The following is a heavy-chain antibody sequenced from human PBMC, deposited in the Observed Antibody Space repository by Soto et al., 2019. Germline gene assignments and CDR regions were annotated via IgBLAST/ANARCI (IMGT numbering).Heavy chain of an antibody. Sequence: QVQLVQSGAEVKKPGSSVKVSCKASGGTFSSYTISWVRQAPGQGLEWMGRIIPILGIANYAQKFQGRVTITADKSTSTAYMELSSLRSEDTAVYYCARAKYYDILTGYFQHFDYWGQGTLVTVSS. V-gene: IGHV1-69*02. J-gene: IGHJ4*02. CDR1: GGTFSSYT. D-gene: IGHD3-9*01. CDR2: IIPILGIA. CDR3: ARAKYYDILTGYFQHFDY.